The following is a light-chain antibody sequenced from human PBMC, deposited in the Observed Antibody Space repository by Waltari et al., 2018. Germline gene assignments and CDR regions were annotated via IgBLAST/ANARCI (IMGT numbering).Light chain of an antibody. CDR3: QHGYGTPWT. J-gene: IGKJ1*01. CDR2: KAF. Sequence: IQMTQSPSSLPASVGDRVPITCQASQDINSDLAWYQQKPGKAPKLLIYKAFTLQTGVPSRFSGSRSGTDFILTISSLQPEDFATYYCQHGYGTPWTFGQGTKVENK. CDR1: QDINSD. V-gene: IGKV1-6*01.